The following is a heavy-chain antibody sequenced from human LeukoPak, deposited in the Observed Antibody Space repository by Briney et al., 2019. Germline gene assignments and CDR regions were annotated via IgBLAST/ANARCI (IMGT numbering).Heavy chain of an antibody. J-gene: IGHJ3*02. V-gene: IGHV3-23*01. Sequence: PGGSLRLSCAASGFTFSSYAMSWVRPAPGKGLEWVSAISGSGGSTYYADSVKGRFTISRDNSKNTLYLQMNSLRAEDTAVYYCAKDPQDCGDSEAFDIWGQGTMVTVSS. CDR3: AKDPQDCGDSEAFDI. CDR1: GFTFSSYA. CDR2: ISGSGGST. D-gene: IGHD4-17*01.